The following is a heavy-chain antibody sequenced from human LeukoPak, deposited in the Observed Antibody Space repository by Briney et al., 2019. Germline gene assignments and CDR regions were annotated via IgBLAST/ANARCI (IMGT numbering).Heavy chain of an antibody. CDR2: ISGSRSTI. Sequence: GRSLRLSCAASGFTFSSYGMHWVRQAPGKGLEWVSYISGSRSTIYYADSVKGRFTISRDNAKNSLYLEMNSLRDEDTAIYYCARVTLGSTRGFDYWGQGTLVTVSS. V-gene: IGHV3-48*02. CDR3: ARVTLGSTRGFDY. CDR1: GFTFSSYG. J-gene: IGHJ4*01. D-gene: IGHD7-27*01.